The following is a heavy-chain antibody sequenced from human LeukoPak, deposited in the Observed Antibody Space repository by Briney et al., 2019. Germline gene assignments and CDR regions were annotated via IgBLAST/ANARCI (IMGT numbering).Heavy chain of an antibody. Sequence: ASVKVSCKASGYTFTSYYMHWVRQAAGQGLEWMGIINPSGGSTSYAQKFQGRVTMTRDTSTSTVYMELSSLRSEDTAVYYCARAGVSKGFDYWGQGTLVTVSS. J-gene: IGHJ4*02. V-gene: IGHV1-46*01. CDR2: INPSGGST. CDR3: ARAGVSKGFDY. CDR1: GYTFTSYY. D-gene: IGHD3-10*01.